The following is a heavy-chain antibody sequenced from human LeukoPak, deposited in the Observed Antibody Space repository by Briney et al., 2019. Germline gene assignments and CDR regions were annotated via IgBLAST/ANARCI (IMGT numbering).Heavy chain of an antibody. J-gene: IGHJ5*01. CDR2: ISGDDGSA. CDR1: GFTFNDYA. V-gene: IGHV3-43*02. Sequence: GGSLRLSCAASGFTFNDYAIHWVRQGPEKGLEWVSVISGDDGSAHFADSVKGRFTVSRDKSRNSLYLQMNSLRTEDTALYFCAKDSARIGSSYSYNWFDFWGQGTLVTVSS. D-gene: IGHD3-10*01. CDR3: AKDSARIGSSYSYNWFDF.